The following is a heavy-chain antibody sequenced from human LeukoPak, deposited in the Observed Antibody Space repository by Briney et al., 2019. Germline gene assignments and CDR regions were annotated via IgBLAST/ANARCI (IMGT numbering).Heavy chain of an antibody. Sequence: TPSETLSLTCTVSGGSITNYYWSWIRQPAGKGLEWIGRIYSSGSTNYNPSLESRVTMSVDMSKSQFSLELNSVTAADTAIYYCAREYGDFDYWGQGTLVTVSS. J-gene: IGHJ4*02. CDR2: IYSSGST. D-gene: IGHD4-17*01. CDR3: AREYGDFDY. CDR1: GGSITNYY. V-gene: IGHV4-4*07.